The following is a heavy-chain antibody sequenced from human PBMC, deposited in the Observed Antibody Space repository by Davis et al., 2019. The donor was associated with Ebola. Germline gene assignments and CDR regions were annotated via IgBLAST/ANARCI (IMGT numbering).Heavy chain of an antibody. V-gene: IGHV3-74*01. CDR1: GFTFSTYW. CDR2: INTDGSTI. D-gene: IGHD6-19*01. Sequence: HTGGSLRLSCAASGFTFSTYWIHWVRHAPGKGLEWVSRINTDGSTINYADSVKGRFTISRDNADNTVHLQMDSLRAEDTAVYYCARAVAPSFFDYWGQGTLVTVSS. J-gene: IGHJ4*02. CDR3: ARAVAPSFFDY.